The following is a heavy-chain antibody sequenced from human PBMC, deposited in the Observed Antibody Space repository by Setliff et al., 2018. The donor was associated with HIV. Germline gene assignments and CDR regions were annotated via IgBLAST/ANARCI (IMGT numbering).Heavy chain of an antibody. Sequence: PSETLSLTCTVSGGTISSGGYYWSWIRQHPGQGLEWIGYIYYSGSTYYNPSLTSRVTISVDTSKNQFSLKLSSVTAADTAVDYCAREGGYYYDSSGYSPHDAFDIWGQGTMVTVSS. V-gene: IGHV4-31*03. CDR1: GGTISSGGYY. J-gene: IGHJ3*02. CDR3: AREGGYYYDSSGYSPHDAFDI. D-gene: IGHD3-22*01. CDR2: IYYSGST.